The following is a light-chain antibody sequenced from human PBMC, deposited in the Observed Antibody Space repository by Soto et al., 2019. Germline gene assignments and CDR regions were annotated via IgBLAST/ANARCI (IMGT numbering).Light chain of an antibody. CDR3: QQYNNWPLS. CDR2: GAS. CDR1: QSVTTY. J-gene: IGKJ4*01. V-gene: IGKV3-15*01. Sequence: EIVMTQSPATLSVSPGERATLSCRASQSVTTYLAWYQHKSGQPPRLLIYGASTRATGIPARFSGSGSGTEFTLSISSLQSEDFAVYYCQQYNNWPLSFGGGTRVEI.